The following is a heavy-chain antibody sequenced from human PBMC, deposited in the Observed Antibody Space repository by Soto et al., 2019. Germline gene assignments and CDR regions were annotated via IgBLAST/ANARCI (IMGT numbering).Heavy chain of an antibody. D-gene: IGHD3-16*01. CDR3: VMVDNYVTPTPQDV. CDR2: ISPYTGNT. CDR1: GYIFVNYG. V-gene: IGHV1-18*01. Sequence: QVQLVQSGDEVKKPGASVKVSCKASGYIFVNYGIAWVRQAPGQGLEWMGWISPYTGNTHAASKVQGRLTMTTDTSTRTADMDLASLTSDDTAVYYCVMVDNYVTPTPQDVWGQGTTVTVSS. J-gene: IGHJ6*02.